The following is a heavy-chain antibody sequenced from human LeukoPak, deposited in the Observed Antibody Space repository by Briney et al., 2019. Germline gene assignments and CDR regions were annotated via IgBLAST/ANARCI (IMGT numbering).Heavy chain of an antibody. CDR1: GFTVSINY. CDR3: ARDSAYDFWMFDP. Sequence: GGSLRLSCAASGFTVSINYMSWVRQAPGKGLEWVSVIYSGGSTYYADSVKGRFTISRDNSKNTLYLQMNSLRAEDTAVYYCARDSAYDFWMFDPWGQGTLVTVSS. V-gene: IGHV3-66*01. J-gene: IGHJ5*02. D-gene: IGHD3-3*01. CDR2: IYSGGST.